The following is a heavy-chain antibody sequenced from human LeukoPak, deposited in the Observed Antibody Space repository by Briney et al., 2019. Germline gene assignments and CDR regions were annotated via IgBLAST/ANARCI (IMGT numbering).Heavy chain of an antibody. CDR3: ARKNVAASDY. CDR2: IWYDGTNK. J-gene: IGHJ4*02. D-gene: IGHD6-13*01. Sequence: PGGSLRLSCAASGFTFRSYGMHWVRQAPGKGLEWVAVIWYDGTNKDYAESVKGRFTISRDDSKNMLYLQMNSLRAEDTAVYYCARKNVAASDYWGQGTLVTVSS. CDR1: GFTFRSYG. V-gene: IGHV3-33*01.